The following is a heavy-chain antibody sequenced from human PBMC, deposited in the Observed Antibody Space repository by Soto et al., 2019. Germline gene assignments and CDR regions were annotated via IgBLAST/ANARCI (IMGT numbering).Heavy chain of an antibody. J-gene: IGHJ6*02. Sequence: SVKVSCKAAGGAFSSYAISWVRQAPGQGLEWMGGIIPIFGTANYAQKFQGRVTITADESTSTAYTELSSLRSEDTAVYYCARAYSSGPYGMDVWGQGTTVTVSS. CDR1: GGAFSSYA. CDR2: IIPIFGTA. CDR3: ARAYSSGPYGMDV. V-gene: IGHV1-69*13. D-gene: IGHD6-19*01.